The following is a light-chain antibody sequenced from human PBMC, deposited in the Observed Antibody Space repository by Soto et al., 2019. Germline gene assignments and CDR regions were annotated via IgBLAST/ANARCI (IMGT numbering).Light chain of an antibody. J-gene: IGLJ1*01. CDR3: KSYAGSNTYA. V-gene: IGLV2-8*01. CDR1: KNDIGVYDF. CDR2: EVV. Sequence: QSVLTQPPPASGSPGQSVTISCTGTKNDIGVYDFVSWYQHHPGKAPRLIIYEVVQRPSGVPDRFSGSKSGNTASLTVSGLQAADEGDYFCKSYAGSNTYAFGSGTKVTVL.